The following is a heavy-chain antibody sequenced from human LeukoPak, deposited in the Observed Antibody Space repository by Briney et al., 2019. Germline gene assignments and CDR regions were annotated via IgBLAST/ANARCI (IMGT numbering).Heavy chain of an antibody. CDR3: ARTWIVVVMGAFDI. D-gene: IGHD3-22*01. Sequence: SETLSLTCTVSGGSISSGSYYWSWIRQPAGKGLEWIGRIYTSGSTNYNPSPKSRVTISVDTSKNQFSLKLSSVTAADTAAYYCARTWIVVVMGAFDIWGQGTMVTVSS. V-gene: IGHV4-61*02. CDR2: IYTSGST. CDR1: GGSISSGSYY. J-gene: IGHJ3*02.